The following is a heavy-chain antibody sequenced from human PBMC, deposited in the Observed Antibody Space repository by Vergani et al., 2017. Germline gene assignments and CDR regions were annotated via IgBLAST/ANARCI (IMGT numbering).Heavy chain of an antibody. V-gene: IGHV3-23*01. Sequence: EVQLLESGAGLVQPGGSLRLSCAASGFTFSSYAMSWVRQAPGKGLEWVSAISGSGGSTYYADSVKGRFTISRDNSKNTLYLQMNSLRAEDTAVYYCARDRNNRGYNTYYYYGMDVWGQGTTVTVSS. CDR3: ARDRNNRGYNTYYYYGMDV. J-gene: IGHJ6*02. CDR2: ISGSGGST. D-gene: IGHD3-10*01. CDR1: GFTFSSYA.